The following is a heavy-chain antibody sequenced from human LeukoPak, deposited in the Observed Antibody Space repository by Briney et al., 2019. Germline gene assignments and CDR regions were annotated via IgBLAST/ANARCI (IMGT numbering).Heavy chain of an antibody. CDR3: ARSSLDY. V-gene: IGHV3-74*01. J-gene: IGHJ4*02. CDR2: INIDGNTT. CDR1: GFTFSIHW. Sequence: GGSLRLSCGASGFTFSIHWMSWVRQAPGQGLEWVSHINIDGNTTTYADSVKGRFTISRDNAKNTLYLQLNSLRAEDTAMYYCARSSLDYWGQGTLVTVSS.